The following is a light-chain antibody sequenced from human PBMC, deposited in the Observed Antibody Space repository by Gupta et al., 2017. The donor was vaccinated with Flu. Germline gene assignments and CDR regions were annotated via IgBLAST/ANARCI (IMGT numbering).Light chain of an antibody. Sequence: SVTISCTGSSSDVGGYNDVSWYQQHPGTAPKVMMYEVTKRPSGVPERFSGSRSGTTASLTVSGLQAADEADYYCNSYASNKKGVFGGGTKLTVL. J-gene: IGLJ3*02. CDR3: NSYASNKKGV. CDR1: SSDVGGYND. V-gene: IGLV2-8*01. CDR2: EVT.